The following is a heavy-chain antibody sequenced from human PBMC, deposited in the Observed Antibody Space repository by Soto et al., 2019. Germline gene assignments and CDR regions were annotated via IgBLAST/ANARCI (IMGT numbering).Heavy chain of an antibody. CDR1: GGTFSSYA. D-gene: IGHD1-26*01. CDR3: AAYSGSYERYDY. J-gene: IGHJ4*02. CDR2: IIPIFGTG. V-gene: IGHV1-69*06. Sequence: SVQVSRVASGGTFSSYAISWGRQAPGQGLEWMGGIIPIFGTGNYAQKFQGRVTITADKSTSTAYMELRSLRSEDTAVYYCAAYSGSYERYDYWGQGTLVTVSS.